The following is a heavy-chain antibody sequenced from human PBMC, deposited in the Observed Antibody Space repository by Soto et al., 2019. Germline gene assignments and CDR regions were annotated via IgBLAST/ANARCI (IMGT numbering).Heavy chain of an antibody. J-gene: IGHJ4*02. D-gene: IGHD3-10*01. CDR3: ALDLDRPVTPY. CDR1: GGTFSRFA. CDR2: IIPIFGPP. Sequence: QVQLVQSGAEVKKPGSSVKVSCKASGGTFSRFAISWVRQGPGQGLEWMGGIIPIFGPPNYAQKFQGRVTISADESTNTVYMEMTSLKLDATAVYYCALDLDRPVTPYWGQGTLITVSS. V-gene: IGHV1-69*12.